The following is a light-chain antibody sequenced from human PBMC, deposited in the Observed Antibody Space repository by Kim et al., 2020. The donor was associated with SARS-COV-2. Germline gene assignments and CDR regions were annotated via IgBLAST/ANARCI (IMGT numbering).Light chain of an antibody. CDR3: QQYNNCPWT. Sequence: EIVMTQSPVTLSVSPGERATLSCRASQSVSTKLARYQQKPGQAPRLLIYGASPRATGIPARFSGSGSGTEFTLTISSLQSEDFAVYYCQQYNNCPWTFGHGTKVDI. CDR1: QSVSTK. J-gene: IGKJ1*01. V-gene: IGKV3-15*01. CDR2: GAS.